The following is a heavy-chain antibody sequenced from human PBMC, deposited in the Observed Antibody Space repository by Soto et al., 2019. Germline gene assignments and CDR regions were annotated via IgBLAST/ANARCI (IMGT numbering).Heavy chain of an antibody. CDR1: GYTFTSYG. D-gene: IGHD4-17*01. J-gene: IGHJ6*02. CDR3: ARDRDDYGDYAALDYYYYGMDV. V-gene: IGHV1-18*01. Sequence: ASVKVSCKASGYTFTSYGISWVRQAPGQGLEWMGWISAYNGNTNYAQKLQGRVTMTTDTSTSTAYMELRSLRSDDTAVYYCARDRDDYGDYAALDYYYYGMDVWGQGTTVTVS. CDR2: ISAYNGNT.